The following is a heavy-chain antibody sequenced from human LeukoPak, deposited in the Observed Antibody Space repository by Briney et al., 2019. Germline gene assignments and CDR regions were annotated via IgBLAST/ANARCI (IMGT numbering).Heavy chain of an antibody. Sequence: ASVKASCKASGYTFTGYYMHWVRQAPGQGLEWMGIINPSGGSTSYAQKFQGRVTMTRDMSTSTVYMELSSLRSEDTAVYYCARGGYMVPFDYWGQGTLVTVSS. J-gene: IGHJ4*02. CDR3: ARGGYMVPFDY. D-gene: IGHD4/OR15-4a*01. V-gene: IGHV1-46*01. CDR2: INPSGGST. CDR1: GYTFTGYY.